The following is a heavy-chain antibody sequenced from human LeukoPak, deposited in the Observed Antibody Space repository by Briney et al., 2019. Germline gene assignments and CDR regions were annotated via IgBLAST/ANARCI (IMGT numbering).Heavy chain of an antibody. J-gene: IGHJ5*02. CDR1: GFTFSSYG. D-gene: IGHD5-12*01. CDR2: IRSKAYAGTT. V-gene: IGHV3-49*04. CDR3: TGFGYRKNWFEAGLAP. Sequence: PGGSLRLSCAASGFTFSSYGMSWVRQAPGKGLEWIGFIRSKAYAGTTEFAASLRGRFTISRDDSKSIVYLEINGLIIDDTAVYYGTGFGYRKNWFEAGLAPGGQETRVTVSS.